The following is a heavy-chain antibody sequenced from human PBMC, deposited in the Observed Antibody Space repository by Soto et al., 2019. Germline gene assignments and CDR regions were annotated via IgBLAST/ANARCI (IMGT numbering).Heavy chain of an antibody. CDR3: ARVRWLSEYDILTGYYIFDQ. Sequence: ASVKVSCKASGYTFTGHYIHWVRQAPEQGPEWMGEIGPESGATRYAQRFQGRVTMTRDMSITTVYMELNNLSPDDTAVYYCARVRWLSEYDILTGYYIFDQWGRGTLVTVSS. D-gene: IGHD3-9*01. J-gene: IGHJ4*02. CDR2: IGPESGAT. CDR1: GYTFTGHY. V-gene: IGHV1-2*02.